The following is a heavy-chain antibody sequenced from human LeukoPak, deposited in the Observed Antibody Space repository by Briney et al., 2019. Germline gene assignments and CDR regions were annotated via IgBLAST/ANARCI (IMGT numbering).Heavy chain of an antibody. J-gene: IGHJ3*02. V-gene: IGHV4-59*12. CDR3: AGAYCGGDCYSGRAFDI. D-gene: IGHD2-21*02. CDR2: VYHSGST. CDR1: GGSISSYY. Sequence: PSETLSLTCTVSGGSISSYYWSWIRQPPGKGLEWIGEVYHSGSTNYNPSLKSRVTISVDKSKNQFSLKLSSVTAADTAVYYCAGAYCGGDCYSGRAFDIWGQGTMVTVSS.